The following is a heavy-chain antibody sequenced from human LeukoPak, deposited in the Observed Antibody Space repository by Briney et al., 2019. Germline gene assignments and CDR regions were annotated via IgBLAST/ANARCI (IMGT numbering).Heavy chain of an antibody. V-gene: IGHV3-33*06. J-gene: IGHJ4*02. CDR3: AKDSAVAGD. D-gene: IGHD6-19*01. CDR2: IWYDGSNK. Sequence: PGGSLRLSCAASGFTFSSCGIHWVRQAPGKGLEWVAVIWYDGSNKYYADSVKGRITISRDNSKNTLYLQMNSLRAEDTAVYYCAKDSAVAGDWGQGTLVTVSS. CDR1: GFTFSSCG.